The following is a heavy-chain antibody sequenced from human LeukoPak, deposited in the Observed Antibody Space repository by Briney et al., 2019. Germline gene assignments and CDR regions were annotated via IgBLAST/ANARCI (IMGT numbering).Heavy chain of an antibody. CDR3: ARGFCSSTSCYRLRGFDP. CDR2: INHSGST. CDR1: GGSFSGYY. Sequence: SETLSLTCAVYGGSFSGYYWSWIRQPPGKGLEWIGEINHSGSTNYNPSLKSRVTISVDTSKNQFSLKLSSVTAADTAVYYCARGFCSSTSCYRLRGFDPWGQETLVTVSS. V-gene: IGHV4-34*01. J-gene: IGHJ5*02. D-gene: IGHD2-2*01.